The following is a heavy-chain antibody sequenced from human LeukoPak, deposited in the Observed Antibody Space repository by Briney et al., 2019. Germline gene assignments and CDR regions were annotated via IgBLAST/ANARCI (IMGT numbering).Heavy chain of an antibody. CDR2: IYYSGST. CDR3: ARDRAYCSSTSCYREWVFDY. V-gene: IGHV4-39*07. CDR1: GGSISSGSYY. J-gene: IGHJ4*02. Sequence: SETLSLTCTVSGGSISSGSYYWGWIRQPPGKGLEWIGTIYYSGSTYYNPSLKSRVTMSVDTSKNQFSLKLSSVTAADTAVYYCARDRAYCSSTSCYREWVFDYWGQGTLVTVSS. D-gene: IGHD2-2*02.